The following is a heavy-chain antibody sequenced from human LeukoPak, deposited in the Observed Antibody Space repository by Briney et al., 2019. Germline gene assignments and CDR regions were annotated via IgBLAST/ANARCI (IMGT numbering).Heavy chain of an antibody. CDR2: IKQDGSEK. CDR3: ARDYHDHTASLFDY. J-gene: IGHJ4*02. CDR1: GFTFSSYG. D-gene: IGHD5-18*01. V-gene: IGHV3-7*01. Sequence: HTGGSLRLSCAASGFTFSSYGMSWVRQAPGKGLEWVANIKQDGSEKYYVDSVKGRFTISRDNAKNSLYLQMNSLRAEDTAVYYCARDYHDHTASLFDYWGQGTLVTVSS.